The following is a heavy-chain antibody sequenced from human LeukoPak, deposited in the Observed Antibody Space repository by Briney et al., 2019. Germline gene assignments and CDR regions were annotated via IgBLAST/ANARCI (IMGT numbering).Heavy chain of an antibody. Sequence: PGGSLRLSCAASAFTFSNYNMNWVRQAPGKGLEWVSAISGSGGSTYYADSVKGRFTISRDNSKNTLYLQMNSLRAEDTAVYYCAKDVLLWFGESNYDAFDIWGQGTMVTVSS. J-gene: IGHJ3*02. D-gene: IGHD3-10*01. CDR1: AFTFSNYN. CDR2: ISGSGGST. V-gene: IGHV3-23*01. CDR3: AKDVLLWFGESNYDAFDI.